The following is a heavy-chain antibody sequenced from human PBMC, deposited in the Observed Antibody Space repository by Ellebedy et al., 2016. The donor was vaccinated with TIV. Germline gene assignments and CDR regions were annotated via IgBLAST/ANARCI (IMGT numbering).Heavy chain of an antibody. Sequence: GGSLRLSXAASGFTLTGSAMHWVRQASGKGLEWVGRIRNRAENYATAFAASVKGRFTISRDDSKNTAYLQMSSLKTEDTAVYYCFAKDDYVYWGQGTPVTVSS. CDR2: IRNRAENYAT. CDR1: GFTLTGSA. D-gene: IGHD4-17*01. V-gene: IGHV3-73*01. CDR3: FAKDDYVY. J-gene: IGHJ4*02.